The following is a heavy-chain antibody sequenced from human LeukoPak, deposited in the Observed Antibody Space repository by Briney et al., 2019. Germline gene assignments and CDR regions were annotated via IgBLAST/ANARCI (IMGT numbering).Heavy chain of an antibody. D-gene: IGHD6-13*01. CDR1: GFTFSSYW. V-gene: IGHV3-48*01. CDR3: APSIAAEGTFDY. Sequence: GGSLRLSCAASGFTFSSYWMSWVRQAPGKVLEWVSYITSSSSTIYYADSVKGRFTISRDNAKNSLYLQMNSLRADDTAVYYCAPSIAAEGTFDYWGQGTLVTVSS. CDR2: ITSSSSTI. J-gene: IGHJ4*02.